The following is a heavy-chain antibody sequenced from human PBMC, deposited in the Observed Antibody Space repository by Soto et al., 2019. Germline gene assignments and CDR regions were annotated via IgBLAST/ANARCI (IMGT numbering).Heavy chain of an antibody. CDR1: GYTFTSYY. J-gene: IGHJ6*03. V-gene: IGHV1-46*03. CDR3: ARDQEPSTLYYDYYYMDV. Sequence: QVQLVQSGAEVKKPGASVTVSCKASGYTFTSYYIHWVRQAPGQGLEWMGIINPSGCSTSYAQKFQGRVTMTRDTSTSTVYMEVSGLRSEDTAVYFCARDQEPSTLYYDYYYMDVWGKGTTVTVSS. CDR2: INPSGCST.